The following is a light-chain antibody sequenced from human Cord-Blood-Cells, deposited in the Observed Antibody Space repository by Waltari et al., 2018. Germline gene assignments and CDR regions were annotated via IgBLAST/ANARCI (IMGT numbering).Light chain of an antibody. Sequence: VLSPSPGTLSLYPGERATLSCRASQSVSSSYLAWYQQKPGQAPRLLIYGASSRATGIPARFSGSGSGTDFTLTISRLEPEDFAVYYCQQYGSSPRTFGQGTKVEIK. CDR1: QSVSSSY. CDR2: GAS. J-gene: IGKJ1*01. V-gene: IGKV3-20*01. CDR3: QQYGSSPRT.